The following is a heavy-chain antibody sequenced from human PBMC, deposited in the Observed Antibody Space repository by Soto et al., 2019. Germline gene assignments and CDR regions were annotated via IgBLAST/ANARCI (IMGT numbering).Heavy chain of an antibody. CDR3: ARDTGYCSGGSCWGYYYGMDV. CDR2: IIPIFGTA. J-gene: IGHJ6*02. V-gene: IGHV1-69*13. CDR1: GGTFSSYA. D-gene: IGHD2-15*01. Sequence: GASVKVSCKASGGTFSSYAISWVRQAPGQGLEWMGGIIPIFGTANYAQKLQGRVTITADESTSTAYMELGSLRSEDTAVYYCARDTGYCSGGSCWGYYYGMDVWGQGTTVTVAS.